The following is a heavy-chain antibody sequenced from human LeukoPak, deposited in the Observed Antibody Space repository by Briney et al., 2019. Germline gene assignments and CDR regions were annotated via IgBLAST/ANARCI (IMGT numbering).Heavy chain of an antibody. D-gene: IGHD3-10*01. CDR3: AKRASGSGTSLYHFDY. V-gene: IGHV3-23*01. Sequence: GGSLRLSCAASGFTFSTYAMSWVRQAPGKGLEWVSVIGNSGGRTFYADSVKGRFTISRYNSRNTVHLQMNFLRAEDTAVYFCAKRASGSGTSLYHFDYWGRGALVTVSS. CDR1: GFTFSTYA. J-gene: IGHJ4*02. CDR2: IGNSGGRT.